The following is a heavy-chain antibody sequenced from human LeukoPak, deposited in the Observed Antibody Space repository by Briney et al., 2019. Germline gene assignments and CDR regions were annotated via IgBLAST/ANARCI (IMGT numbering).Heavy chain of an antibody. D-gene: IGHD6-13*01. J-gene: IGHJ5*02. CDR1: GYTFTSYD. V-gene: IGHV1-8*01. Sequence: ASAKVSCKASGYTFTSYDINWVRQATGQGLEWMGWMNPNSGNTDYAQKFQGRDTTTRNTSTSTAYMELSSLGSDDTAVYYCAGGAQPPADWFDPWGQGTLVTVSP. CDR2: MNPNSGNT. CDR3: AGGAQPPADWFDP.